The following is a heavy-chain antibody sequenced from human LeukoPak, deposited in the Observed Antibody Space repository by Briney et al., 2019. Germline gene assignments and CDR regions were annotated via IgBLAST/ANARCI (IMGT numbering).Heavy chain of an antibody. D-gene: IGHD3-3*01. CDR3: AKVSFEWLTAREDLYYMDV. Sequence: GGSLRLSCAASGFTFSSYAMSWVRQAPGKGLEWVSAISGSGGSTYYADSVKGRFTISRDNSKNTLYLQMNSLRAEDTAVYYCAKVSFEWLTAREDLYYMDVWGKGTTVTVSS. CDR2: ISGSGGST. CDR1: GFTFSSYA. J-gene: IGHJ6*03. V-gene: IGHV3-23*01.